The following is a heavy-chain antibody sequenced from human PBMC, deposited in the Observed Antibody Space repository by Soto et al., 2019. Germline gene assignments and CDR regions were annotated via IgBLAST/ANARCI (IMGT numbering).Heavy chain of an antibody. J-gene: IGHJ4*02. CDR2: IIPIFGTA. V-gene: IGHV1-69*13. Sequence: SVKVSCKASGGTFSSYAISWVRQAPGQGLEWMGGIIPIFGTANYAQKFQGRVTITADESTSTAYMELSSLRSEDTAVYYCAGEPRSSGWYDYWGQGTLVTVSS. CDR3: AGEPRSSGWYDY. D-gene: IGHD6-19*01. CDR1: GGTFSSYA.